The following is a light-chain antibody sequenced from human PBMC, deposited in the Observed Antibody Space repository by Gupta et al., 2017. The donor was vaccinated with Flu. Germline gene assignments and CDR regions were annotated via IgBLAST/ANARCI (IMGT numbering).Light chain of an antibody. Sequence: LGERATINCKSSQSVLYSSNNKNYLAWYQQKPGQPPKLLIYWASTRESGVPDRFSGSGSGTDFTLTISSRQAEDVAVYYCQQYDSTPPATFGGGTKVEIK. V-gene: IGKV4-1*01. J-gene: IGKJ4*01. CDR1: QSVLYSSNNKNY. CDR2: WAS. CDR3: QQYDSTPPAT.